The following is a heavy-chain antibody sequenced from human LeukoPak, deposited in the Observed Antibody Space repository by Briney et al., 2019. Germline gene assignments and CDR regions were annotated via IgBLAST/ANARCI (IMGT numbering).Heavy chain of an antibody. D-gene: IGHD6-13*01. CDR3: ASIFEYSSSWSFDY. J-gene: IGHJ4*02. Sequence: SVKVSCKASGGTFSSYAISWVRQAPGQGLEWMGGIIPIFGTTNYAQKFQGRVTMTRDTSTSTVYMELSSLRSEDTAVYYCASIFEYSSSWSFDYWGQGTLVTVSS. V-gene: IGHV1-69*05. CDR2: IIPIFGTT. CDR1: GGTFSSYA.